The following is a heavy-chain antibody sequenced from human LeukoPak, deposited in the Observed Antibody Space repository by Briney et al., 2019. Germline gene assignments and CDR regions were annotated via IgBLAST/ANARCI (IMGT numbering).Heavy chain of an antibody. J-gene: IGHJ4*02. CDR1: GGTFSSYA. V-gene: IGHV1-69*04. CDR2: IIPILGIA. D-gene: IGHD3-3*01. CDR3: ARVAVDFWSGTKA. Sequence: SVKVSCKASGGTFSSYAISWVRQAPGQGLEWMGRIIPILGIANYAQKFQGRVTITADKSTSTAYMELSSLRSEDTAVYYCARVAVDFWSGTKAWGQGTLVTVPS.